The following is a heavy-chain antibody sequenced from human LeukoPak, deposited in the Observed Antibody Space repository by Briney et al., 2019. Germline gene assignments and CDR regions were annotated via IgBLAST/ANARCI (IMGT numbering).Heavy chain of an antibody. D-gene: IGHD3-10*01. CDR1: GFTFSSYA. J-gene: IGHJ5*02. V-gene: IGHV3-53*01. Sequence: GGSLRLSCAASGFTFSSYAMSWVRQAPGKGLEWVSVIYSGGSTYYADSVKGRFTISRDNSKNTLYLQMNSLRAEDTAVYCCARGSVFLVLDPWGQGTLVTVSS. CDR2: IYSGGST. CDR3: ARGSVFLVLDP.